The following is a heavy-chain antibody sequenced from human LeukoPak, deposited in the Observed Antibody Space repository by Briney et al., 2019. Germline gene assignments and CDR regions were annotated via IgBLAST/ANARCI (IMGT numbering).Heavy chain of an antibody. CDR1: GFTFSSYG. CDR3: AKDGGSSSGWLKYYFDY. J-gene: IGHJ4*02. CDR2: MWYDGSNK. V-gene: IGHV3-33*06. Sequence: GSLRLSCAASGFTFSSYGMHWVRQAPGKGLEWVAVMWYDGSNKYYADSVKGRFTISRDNSKNTLYLQMNSLRAGDTAVYYCAKDGGSSSGWLKYYFDYWGRGTLVTVSS. D-gene: IGHD6-19*01.